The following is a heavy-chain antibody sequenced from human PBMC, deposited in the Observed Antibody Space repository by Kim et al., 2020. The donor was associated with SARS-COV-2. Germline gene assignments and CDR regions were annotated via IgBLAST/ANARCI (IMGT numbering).Heavy chain of an antibody. D-gene: IGHD5-18*01. V-gene: IGHV2-5*01. Sequence: SGPTLVNPTQTLTLTCTFSGFSLSTSGVGVGWIRQPPGKALEWLALIYWNDDKRYSPSLKSRLTITKDTSKNQVVLTMTNMDPVDTATYYCAHSSGIQLWSSEEGLNWFDPWGQGTLVTVSS. CDR1: GFSLSTSGVG. CDR2: IYWNDDK. J-gene: IGHJ5*02. CDR3: AHSSGIQLWSSEEGLNWFDP.